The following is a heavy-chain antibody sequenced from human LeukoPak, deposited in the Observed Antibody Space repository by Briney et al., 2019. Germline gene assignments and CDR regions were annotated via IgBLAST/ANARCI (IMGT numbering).Heavy chain of an antibody. CDR1: GGSFSGYY. CDR3: ARLGSVGYYNYQYMDI. V-gene: IGHV4-34*01. Sequence: SSETLSLTCAVYGGSFSGYYWGWIRQPPGKGLEWIGEINDIGNTNYDPSLRSRVTISVDTSKNQFSLSLTSATAADTAVYFCARLGSVGYYNYQYMDIWGNGTTVTVSS. CDR2: INDIGNT. D-gene: IGHD3-10*01. J-gene: IGHJ6*03.